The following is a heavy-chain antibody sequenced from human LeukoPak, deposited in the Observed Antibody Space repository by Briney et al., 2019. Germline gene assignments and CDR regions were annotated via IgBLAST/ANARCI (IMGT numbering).Heavy chain of an antibody. D-gene: IGHD2-15*01. CDR1: GGSISGSDYY. V-gene: IGHV4-30-4*01. CDR2: ISYSGST. J-gene: IGHJ4*02. CDR3: ASGNCSGGSCYPFDY. Sequence: PSETLSLTCTVSGGSISGSDYYWTWIRQPPGKGLEWIGYISYSGSTNYNPSLKSRVTISVDTSKNQFSLKLSSVTAADTAVYYCASGNCSGGSCYPFDYWGQGTLVTVSS.